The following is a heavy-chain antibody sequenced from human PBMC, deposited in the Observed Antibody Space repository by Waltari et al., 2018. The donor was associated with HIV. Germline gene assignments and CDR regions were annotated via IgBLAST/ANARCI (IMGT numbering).Heavy chain of an antibody. CDR2: ISNDGSSK. V-gene: IGHV3-30-3*01. Sequence: QVQLVESGGGVVQPGRSRRLSCAASGFTFSRFCMPRVRQAPGKGLEWVAVISNDGSSKYYADSVKGRFTISRDNSKNTLYLHMNSLRAEDTAVYYCASPFYSDSTTYYYGLDYWGQGTLVTVSS. J-gene: IGHJ4*02. CDR3: ASPFYSDSTTYYYGLDY. D-gene: IGHD3-22*01. CDR1: GFTFSRFC.